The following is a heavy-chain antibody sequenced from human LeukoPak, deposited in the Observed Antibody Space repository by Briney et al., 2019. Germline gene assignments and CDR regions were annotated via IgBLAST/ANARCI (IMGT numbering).Heavy chain of an antibody. D-gene: IGHD6-13*01. CDR2: IIPILGIA. CDR3: ARADSSSWYGDY. V-gene: IGHV1-69*04. J-gene: IGHJ4*02. CDR1: GGTFSSYA. Sequence: SVKVSCKASGGTFSSYAISWVRQAPGQGLEWMGRIIPILGIANYAQKFQGRVTITADKSTSTAYMELSSLRSEDTAVYYCARADSSSWYGDYWGQGTLSPSPQ.